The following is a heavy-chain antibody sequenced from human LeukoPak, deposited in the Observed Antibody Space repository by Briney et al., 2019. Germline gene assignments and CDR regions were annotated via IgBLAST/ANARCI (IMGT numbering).Heavy chain of an antibody. J-gene: IGHJ4*02. D-gene: IGHD1-26*01. CDR2: ISSSSSYI. Sequence: GGSLRLSCAASGFTFNTYSMNWVRQAPGKGLEWVSSISSSSSYIYYTDSMKGRFTISRDNAKNTLYLQMNSLRAEDTAVYYCVRATYSGNYYGQVWGQGTLVTVSS. V-gene: IGHV3-21*06. CDR3: VRATYSGNYYGQV. CDR1: GFTFNTYS.